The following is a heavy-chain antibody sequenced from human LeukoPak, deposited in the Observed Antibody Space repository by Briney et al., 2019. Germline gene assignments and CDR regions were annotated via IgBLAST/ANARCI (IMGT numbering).Heavy chain of an antibody. CDR2: IYPGDSDT. Sequence: GESLKIPCKGSGYSFTSYWIGWVRQMPGKGLEWMGIIYPGDSDTRYSPSFQGQVTISADKSISTAYLQWSSLKASDTAMHYCARHVAIFGVVTSGGWFDPWGQGTLVTVSS. CDR1: GYSFTSYW. J-gene: IGHJ5*02. CDR3: ARHVAIFGVVTSGGWFDP. V-gene: IGHV5-51*01. D-gene: IGHD3-3*01.